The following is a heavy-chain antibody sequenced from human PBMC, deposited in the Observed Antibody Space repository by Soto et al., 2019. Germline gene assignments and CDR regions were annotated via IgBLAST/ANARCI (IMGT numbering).Heavy chain of an antibody. CDR1: GYTFTVYY. D-gene: IGHD1-26*01. Sequence: ASVQVSCKASGYTFTVYYMHWVRHAPGQGLEWMGWINPKSGGTMYPQKFQGRVTMTWDTSISTAYMALTRLRSDDTAVYYCARYLATGGGSAGFDYWGQGTLVTVSS. CDR2: INPKSGGT. J-gene: IGHJ4*02. V-gene: IGHV1-2*02. CDR3: ARYLATGGGSAGFDY.